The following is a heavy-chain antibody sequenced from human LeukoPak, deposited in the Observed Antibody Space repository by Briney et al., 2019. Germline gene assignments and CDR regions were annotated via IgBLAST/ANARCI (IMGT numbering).Heavy chain of an antibody. CDR3: VRERNNFWSGYHSIFDS. CDR1: GFIFSDHW. D-gene: IGHD3-3*01. V-gene: IGHV3-74*01. Sequence: GGSLRLSCAASGFIFSDHWMHWVRQAPGKGLVWLSRINNDGSSTIYADSVKGRFTFSRDNAENTLFLEMSSLRVEDTAVYYCVRERNNFWSGYHSIFDSWGQGTLVTVSS. CDR2: INNDGSST. J-gene: IGHJ4*02.